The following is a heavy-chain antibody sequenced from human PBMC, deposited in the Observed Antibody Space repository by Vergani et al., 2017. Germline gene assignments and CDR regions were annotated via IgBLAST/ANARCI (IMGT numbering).Heavy chain of an antibody. Sequence: QVQLQESGPRLVKPSDTLSLICDVSGYSISSGNWWAWIRQPPGQGLEWIGHIYYSGRTYYNPSLKSRVTMSADTSKNQFSLKLSSVTAVDTAVYYCARNVGHYDILTGYSRDDAFDIWGQGTMVTVSS. V-gene: IGHV4-28*01. CDR2: IYYSGRT. J-gene: IGHJ3*02. CDR1: GYSISSGNW. D-gene: IGHD3-9*01. CDR3: ARNVGHYDILTGYSRDDAFDI.